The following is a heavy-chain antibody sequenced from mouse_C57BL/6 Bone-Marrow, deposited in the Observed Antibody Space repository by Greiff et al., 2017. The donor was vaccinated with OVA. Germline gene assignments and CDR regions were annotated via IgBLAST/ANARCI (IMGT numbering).Heavy chain of an antibody. CDR2: IDPNSGGT. Sequence: VQLQQPGAELVKPGASVKMSCKASGYTFTSYWITWVKQRPGQGLEWIGRIDPNSGGTKYNEKFKSKATLTVDKPSSTAYMQLSSLTSEDSAVYYCARKRDYGYPYYAMDYWGQGTSVTVSS. CDR3: ARKRDYGYPYYAMDY. J-gene: IGHJ4*01. V-gene: IGHV1-72*01. CDR1: GYTFTSYW. D-gene: IGHD2-2*01.